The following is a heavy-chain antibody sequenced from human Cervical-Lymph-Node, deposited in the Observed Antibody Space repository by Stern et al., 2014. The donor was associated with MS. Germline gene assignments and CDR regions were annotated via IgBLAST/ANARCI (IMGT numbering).Heavy chain of an antibody. Sequence: QVQLQQWGAGLLKPSETLSLTCAVYGGSFSGYYWSWIRQPPGKGLEWIGEINHSGRTNNNPSLKSRVTISVDPSKTQFSLKLSSVTAADTAVYYCARGPDLAYCGGDCSGFDYWGQGTLVTVSS. V-gene: IGHV4-34*01. D-gene: IGHD2-21*02. CDR1: GGSFSGYY. J-gene: IGHJ4*02. CDR3: ARGPDLAYCGGDCSGFDY. CDR2: INHSGRT.